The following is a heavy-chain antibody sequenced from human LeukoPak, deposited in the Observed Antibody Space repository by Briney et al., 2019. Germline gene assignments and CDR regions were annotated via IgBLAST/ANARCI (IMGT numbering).Heavy chain of an antibody. CDR3: ARVVRDIVATNYYYYGMDV. Sequence: ASVKVSCKASGYTFTSYDISWVRQATGQGLEWMGWISAYNGNTNYAQKLQGRVTMTTDTSTSTAYMELRSLRSDDTAVYYCARVVRDIVATNYYYYGMDVWGQGTTVTVSS. CDR2: ISAYNGNT. CDR1: GYTFTSYD. V-gene: IGHV1-18*01. D-gene: IGHD5-12*01. J-gene: IGHJ6*02.